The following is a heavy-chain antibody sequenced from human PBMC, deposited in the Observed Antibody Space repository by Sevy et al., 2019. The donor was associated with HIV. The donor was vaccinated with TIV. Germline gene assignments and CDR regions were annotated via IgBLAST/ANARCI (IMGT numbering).Heavy chain of an antibody. D-gene: IGHD6-13*01. J-gene: IGHJ4*02. Sequence: GGSLRLSCTASGFTFSNYAINWVRQAPGKGLEWVSTISGSGTTTYYADSVKGRFTFSRENSKNMLYLQMNSLRSEDTSIYFCAKAVEILTSSTWYLYFDYWGQGTLVTVSS. CDR3: AKAVEILTSSTWYLYFDY. V-gene: IGHV3-23*01. CDR2: ISGSGTTT. CDR1: GFTFSNYA.